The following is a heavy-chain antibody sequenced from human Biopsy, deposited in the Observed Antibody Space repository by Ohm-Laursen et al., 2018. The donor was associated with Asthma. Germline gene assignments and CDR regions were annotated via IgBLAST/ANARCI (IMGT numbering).Heavy chain of an antibody. D-gene: IGHD3-22*01. Sequence: GSLRLSCAAPGFTFSDYYMSWIRQAPGKGLEWVSYISSSGSTIYYADSVKGRFTISRDNAKNSLYLQMNSLRAEDTAVYYCAREGVNYYDSSGYLEYWGQGTLVTVSS. CDR1: GFTFSDYY. V-gene: IGHV3-11*01. J-gene: IGHJ4*02. CDR3: AREGVNYYDSSGYLEY. CDR2: ISSSGSTI.